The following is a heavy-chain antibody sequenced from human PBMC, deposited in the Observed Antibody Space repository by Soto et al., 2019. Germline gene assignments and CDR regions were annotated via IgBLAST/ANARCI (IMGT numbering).Heavy chain of an antibody. V-gene: IGHV3-13*01. D-gene: IGHD7-27*01. Sequence: PGGSLRLSCAASGFTFSNYDMHWVRQATGKGLEWVSAIGSAGDTYYPDSVKGRFTISRENAKNSLYLQMNSLRVGDTAVYYCARGILGPGDYYYGMDVWGQGTTVTVSS. CDR3: ARGILGPGDYYYGMDV. CDR1: GFTFSNYD. CDR2: IGSAGDT. J-gene: IGHJ6*02.